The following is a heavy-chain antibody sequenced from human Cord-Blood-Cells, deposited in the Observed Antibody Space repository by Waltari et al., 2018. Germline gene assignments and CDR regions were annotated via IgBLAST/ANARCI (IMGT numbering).Heavy chain of an antibody. CDR3: AKAGGGYCSGGSCYEAYDYYYYGMDV. D-gene: IGHD2-15*01. Sequence: GGGLVPPGRSLRLSCAASGFTFDDYAMHWVRQAPGKGLEWVSGISWNSGSIGYADSVKGRFTISRDNAKNSLYLQMNSLRAEDTALYYCAKAGGGYCSGGSCYEAYDYYYYGMDVCGQGTTVTVSS. CDR1: GFTFDDYA. CDR2: ISWNSGSI. J-gene: IGHJ6*02. V-gene: IGHV3-9*01.